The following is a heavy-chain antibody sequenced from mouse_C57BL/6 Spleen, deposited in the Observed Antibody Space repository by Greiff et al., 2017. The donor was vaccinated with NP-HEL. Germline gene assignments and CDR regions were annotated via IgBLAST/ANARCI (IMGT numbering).Heavy chain of an antibody. CDR2: IYPRSGNT. CDR1: GYTFTSYG. CDR3: ARSFTTVVADYAMDY. D-gene: IGHD1-1*01. J-gene: IGHJ4*01. V-gene: IGHV1-81*01. Sequence: VQLQQSGAELARPGASVKLSCKASGYTFTSYGISWVKQRTGQGLEWIGEIYPRSGNTYYNEKFKGKATLTADKSSSTAYMELRSLTSEDSAVYFCARSFTTVVADYAMDYWGQGTSVTVSS.